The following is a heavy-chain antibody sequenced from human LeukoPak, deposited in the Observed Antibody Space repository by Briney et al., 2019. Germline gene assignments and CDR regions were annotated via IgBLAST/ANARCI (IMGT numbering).Heavy chain of an antibody. V-gene: IGHV4-34*01. D-gene: IGHD6-13*01. Sequence: PSETLSLTSAVYGGSFSGYYWSWIRKPPGKGLEWIGEINHSGSTNYNPSPKSRFTISVDTSKNQFSLKLSSVTAADTDVYYCARVRTWYSSSWIAYYYYYYMDVWGKGTTVTVSS. CDR3: ARVRTWYSSSWIAYYYYYYMDV. CDR1: GGSFSGYY. CDR2: INHSGST. J-gene: IGHJ6*03.